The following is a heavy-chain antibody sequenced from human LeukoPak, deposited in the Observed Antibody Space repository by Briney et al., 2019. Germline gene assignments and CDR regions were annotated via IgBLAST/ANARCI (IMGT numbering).Heavy chain of an antibody. CDR3: ARAGYYRFDY. V-gene: IGHV3-74*01. D-gene: IGHD2/OR15-2a*01. CDR2: INTDGSYT. J-gene: IGHJ4*02. Sequence: GGSLRLSCAASGFTVSDYWIHWVRQVPGKGLVWVSRINTDGSYTNYADSMKGRFIIYRDNAKNKVYLQMNSLRDEDTAVYYCARAGYYRFDYWGQGTLVTVSS. CDR1: GFTVSDYW.